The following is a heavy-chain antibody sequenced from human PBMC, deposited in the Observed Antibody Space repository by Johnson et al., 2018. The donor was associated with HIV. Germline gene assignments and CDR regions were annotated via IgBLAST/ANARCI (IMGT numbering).Heavy chain of an antibody. Sequence: EQLVESGGGLIQPGGSLRLSCAASGFTVSTYYMTWVRQASGKGLELVSLLYSSGETYYADSMKGRFTISRDNSKNTLYLQMSSLRPEDTAVYYCAKIGQWRERLDAFDVWGQGTMVTVSS. D-gene: IGHD6-19*01. CDR1: GFTVSTYY. V-gene: IGHV3-66*03. CDR2: LYSSGET. CDR3: AKIGQWRERLDAFDV. J-gene: IGHJ3*01.